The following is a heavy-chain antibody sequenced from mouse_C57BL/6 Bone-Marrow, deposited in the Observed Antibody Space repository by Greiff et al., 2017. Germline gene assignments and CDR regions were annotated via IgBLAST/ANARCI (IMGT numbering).Heavy chain of an antibody. Sequence: QVQLQQPGAELVKPGASVKMSCKASGYTFTSYWITWVKQRPGQGLEWIGDIYPGSGSTNYNEKFKSKATLTVDTPSSTAYMQLSSLTSEDSAVYYSARDYSPHFDYWGQGTTLTVSS. D-gene: IGHD2-12*01. CDR3: ARDYSPHFDY. V-gene: IGHV1-55*01. CDR1: GYTFTSYW. J-gene: IGHJ2*01. CDR2: IYPGSGST.